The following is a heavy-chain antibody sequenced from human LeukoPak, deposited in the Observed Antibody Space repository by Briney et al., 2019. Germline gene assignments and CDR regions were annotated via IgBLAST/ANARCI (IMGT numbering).Heavy chain of an antibody. V-gene: IGHV4-4*07. D-gene: IGHD3-16*01. Sequence: SETLSLTCTVSGGSISSSYWSWIRQPAGKGLEWIGRIYTSGSTNYNPSLKSRVTMSVDTSKNQFSLKLSSVTAADTAVYYCARGLSVITFGGALYYFDYWGQGTLVTVSS. CDR3: ARGLSVITFGGALYYFDY. CDR2: IYTSGST. J-gene: IGHJ4*02. CDR1: GGSISSSY.